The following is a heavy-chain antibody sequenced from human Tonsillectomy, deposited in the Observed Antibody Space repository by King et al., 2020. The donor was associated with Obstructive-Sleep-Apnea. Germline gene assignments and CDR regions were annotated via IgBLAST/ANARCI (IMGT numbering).Heavy chain of an antibody. CDR3: AGALNAYYVMDV. V-gene: IGHV3-21*06. D-gene: IGHD2-8*01. CDR1: GFTFNTYS. CDR2: IASNNAYV. Sequence: VQLVESGGDLVKPGGSLRLSCVASGFTFNTYSMNWVRQAPGRGLEGVSSIASNNAYVRYAESVRGRFTVSRDSAGNSLYLQMDSLRVEDTAVYYCAGALNAYYVMDVWGQGTTVTVS. J-gene: IGHJ6*02.